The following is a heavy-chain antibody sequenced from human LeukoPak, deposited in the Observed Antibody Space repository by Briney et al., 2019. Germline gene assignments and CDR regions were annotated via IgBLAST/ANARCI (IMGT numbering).Heavy chain of an antibody. CDR2: INHSGST. CDR1: GGSFSGYY. CDR3: ARGKSGGAAAVIRRYYFDY. V-gene: IGHV4-34*01. J-gene: IGHJ4*02. Sequence: PSETLSLTCAVYGGSFSGYYWSWIRQPPGKGLEWIGEINHSGSTNYNPSLKSRVTISVDTSKNQFSLKLSSVTAADTAVYYCARGKSGGAAAVIRRYYFDYWGQGTLVTVSS. D-gene: IGHD6-13*01.